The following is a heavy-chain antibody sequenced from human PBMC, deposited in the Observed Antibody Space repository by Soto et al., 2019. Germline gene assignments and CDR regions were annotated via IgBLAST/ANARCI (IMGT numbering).Heavy chain of an antibody. CDR2: IYHSGST. D-gene: IGHD6-19*01. CDR3: ARDSVAVAGVALNWFDP. Sequence: QVQLQESGPGLVKPSGTLSLTCAVSGGSISSSNWWSWVRQPPGKGLEWIGEIYHSGSTNYNPSLKSRVTISVDKYKNQFSLKLSSVTAADTAVYYCARDSVAVAGVALNWFDPWGQGTLVTVSS. V-gene: IGHV4-4*02. J-gene: IGHJ5*02. CDR1: GGSISSSNW.